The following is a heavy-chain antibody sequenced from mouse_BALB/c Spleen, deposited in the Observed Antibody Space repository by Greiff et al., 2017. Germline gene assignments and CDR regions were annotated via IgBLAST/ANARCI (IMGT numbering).Heavy chain of an antibody. CDR3: ARRNYGNYYAMDY. J-gene: IGHJ4*01. Sequence: EVKLVESGGGLVQPGGSLKLSCAASGFTFSSYGMSWVRQTPDKRLELVATINSNGGSTYYPDSVKGRFTISRDNAKNTLYLQMSSLKSEDTAMYYCARRNYGNYYAMDYWGQGTSVTVSS. V-gene: IGHV5-6-3*01. CDR2: INSNGGST. CDR1: GFTFSSYG. D-gene: IGHD2-1*01.